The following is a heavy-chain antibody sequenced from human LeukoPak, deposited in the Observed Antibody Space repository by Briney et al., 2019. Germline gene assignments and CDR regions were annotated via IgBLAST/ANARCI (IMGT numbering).Heavy chain of an antibody. CDR2: IGDHGNNI. V-gene: IGHV3-33*01. J-gene: IGHJ4*02. CDR3: ATIAVAGFDY. D-gene: IGHD6-19*01. Sequence: SLRLSCAASGFTFRNYAMHWVRQAPGKGLEWVAAIGDHGNNIYYEDSVKGRFTISRDNSENTLYLQVASLRAEDTAVYYCATIAVAGFDYWGQGTLVTVSS. CDR1: GFTFRNYA.